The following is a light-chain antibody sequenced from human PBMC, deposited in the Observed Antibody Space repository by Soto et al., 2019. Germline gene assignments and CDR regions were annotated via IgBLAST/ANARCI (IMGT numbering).Light chain of an antibody. V-gene: IGKV1-5*03. CDR2: KAS. CDR3: QQYKSDPT. J-gene: IGKJ4*01. Sequence: DIQMTQSPSTLSASVGDRVTITCRASQSISSWLAWYQQKPGKALKLLIYKASSLESGVPSRFSGSGSGTEFTLTISSLQPDDFPTYYCQQYKSDPTFVGGTKVEIK. CDR1: QSISSW.